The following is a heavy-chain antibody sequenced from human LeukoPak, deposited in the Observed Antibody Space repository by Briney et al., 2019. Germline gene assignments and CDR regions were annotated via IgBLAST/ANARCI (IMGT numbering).Heavy chain of an antibody. Sequence: GGSLRLSCAGSGFTFSSSWIHWVRQGPGKGLVWVARMNGDGSNINYADSVKGRFTISRDNAKNTVYLQMSSLRDEDTAIYYCARAGNFRCDYWGEGTLVTVSS. CDR2: MNGDGSNI. CDR1: GFTFSSSW. CDR3: ARAGNFRCDY. D-gene: IGHD1-7*01. V-gene: IGHV3-74*01. J-gene: IGHJ4*02.